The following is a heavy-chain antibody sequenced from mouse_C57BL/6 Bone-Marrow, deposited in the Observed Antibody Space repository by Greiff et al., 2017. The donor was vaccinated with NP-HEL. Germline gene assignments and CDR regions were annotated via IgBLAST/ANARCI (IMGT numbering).Heavy chain of an antibody. D-gene: IGHD2-2*01. V-gene: IGHV1-69*01. J-gene: IGHJ2*01. CDR2: IDPSDSYT. Sequence: VQLQQSGAELVMPGALVKLSCKASGYTFTSYWMHWVKQRPGQGLEWIGEIDPSDSYTNYNQKFKGKSTLTVDKSSSTAYMQLSSLTSEDSAVYYCASGSSYFDYWGQGTTLTVSS. CDR3: ASGSSYFDY. CDR1: GYTFTSYW.